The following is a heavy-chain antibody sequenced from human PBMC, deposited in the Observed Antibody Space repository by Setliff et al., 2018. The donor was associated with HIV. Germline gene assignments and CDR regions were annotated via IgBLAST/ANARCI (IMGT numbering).Heavy chain of an antibody. CDR1: GFTFSSYS. D-gene: IGHD2-21*02. CDR2: ISSRGSTT. J-gene: IGHJ4*02. V-gene: IGHV3-48*04. CDR3: ARVHLLVTPDY. Sequence: PGGSLRLSCAASGFTFSSYSMNWVRQAPGKGLEWVSYISSRGSTTFYADSVKGRFTISRDNAKNSLYLQMNSLRAEDTAVYYCARVHLLVTPDYWGQGTLVTVSS.